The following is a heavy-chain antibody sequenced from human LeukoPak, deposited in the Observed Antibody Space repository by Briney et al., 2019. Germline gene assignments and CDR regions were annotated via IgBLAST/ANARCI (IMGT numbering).Heavy chain of an antibody. J-gene: IGHJ4*02. CDR1: GGFLSGYY. CDR3: ARLVLSSTELSPYYFDY. D-gene: IGHD2-2*01. V-gene: IGHV4-34*01. Sequence: SETLSLTGPVYGGFLSGYYWSWIRQTPGKVLEWIGAINHIGSTNYNPSLKSRVTISVDTSKNQFSLKLSSVTAADTAVYYCARLVLSSTELSPYYFDYWGQGTLVTVSS. CDR2: INHIGST.